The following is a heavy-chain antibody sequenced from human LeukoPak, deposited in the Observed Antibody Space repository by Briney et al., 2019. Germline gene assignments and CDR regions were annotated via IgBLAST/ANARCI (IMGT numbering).Heavy chain of an antibody. Sequence: PSGSLILSCSASVFTFSSYEIKWVRQAPAKVLEWDSYINSRDKTIYYADSVKDRVTISRDNAKNSLYRQMNSLRAEDRAVYYCASPLGWGSYYRVYYYMDVWGKGTTVTISS. V-gene: IGHV3-48*03. CDR3: ASPLGWGSYYRVYYYMDV. J-gene: IGHJ6*03. CDR2: INSRDKTI. CDR1: VFTFSSYE. D-gene: IGHD3-10*01.